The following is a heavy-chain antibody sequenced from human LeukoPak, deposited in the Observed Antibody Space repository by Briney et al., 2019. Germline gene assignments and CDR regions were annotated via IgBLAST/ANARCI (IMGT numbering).Heavy chain of an antibody. V-gene: IGHV3-13*01. D-gene: IGHD1-1*01. CDR2: IGTAGDT. J-gene: IGHJ4*02. Sequence: GGSLRLSCAASGFTFSDYDIHWVRQATGKGLEWVSAIGTAGDTYYTGSVKGRFTISRENAKNSLYLQMNSLRAGDTAVYYCARVAKERVGGVYYFDYWGQGTLVTVSS. CDR3: ARVAKERVGGVYYFDY. CDR1: GFTFSDYD.